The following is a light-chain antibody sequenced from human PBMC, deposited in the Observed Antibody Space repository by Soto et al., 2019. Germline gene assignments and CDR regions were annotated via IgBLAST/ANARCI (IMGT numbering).Light chain of an antibody. V-gene: IGLV2-14*01. CDR1: RTDVGGYNY. CDR3: GSYTSTDTPFV. J-gene: IGLJ1*01. CDR2: EVS. Sequence: QSVLAEASSVSGSPGQSITISCTGTRTDVGGYNYVSWYQHHPGKGPKLIIYEVSNRPSGVSDRFSGSKSGNKASLIISNLEAEDESDYYCGSYTSTDTPFVFGTGTKVTVL.